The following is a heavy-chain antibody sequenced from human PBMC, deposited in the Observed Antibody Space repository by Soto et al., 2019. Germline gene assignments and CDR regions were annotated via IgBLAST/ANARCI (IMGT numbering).Heavy chain of an antibody. CDR1: GFTFSGSA. J-gene: IGHJ4*02. CDR3: LSWSGGLDY. D-gene: IGHD3-10*01. V-gene: IGHV3-73*02. Sequence: EVQLVESGGGLVQPGGSLKLSCAASGFTFSGSAMHWVRQASGKGLEWVGRIRSKANSYATAYAASVKGRFTISRDDSKNTEYLHMNSLKTEDTAVYYCLSWSGGLDYWGQGTLVTVSS. CDR2: IRSKANSYAT.